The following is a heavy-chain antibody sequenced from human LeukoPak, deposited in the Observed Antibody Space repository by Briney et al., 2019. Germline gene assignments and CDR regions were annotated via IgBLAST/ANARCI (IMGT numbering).Heavy chain of an antibody. V-gene: IGHV4-39*01. Sequence: PSETLSLTCTVSGGSISSSSYYWGWIRQPPGKGLEWIGSIYYSGSTYYNPSLKSRVTISVDTSKNQFSLKLSSVTAADTAVYYCARRDSSGYSGYYFDYWGQGTLVTVSS. CDR3: ARRDSSGYSGYYFDY. D-gene: IGHD3-22*01. J-gene: IGHJ4*02. CDR1: GGSISSSSYY. CDR2: IYYSGST.